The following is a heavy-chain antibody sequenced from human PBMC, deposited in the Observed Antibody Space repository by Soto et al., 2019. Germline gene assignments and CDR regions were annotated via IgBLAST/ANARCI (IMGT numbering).Heavy chain of an antibody. CDR1: GYIFSRND. Sequence: QVQLVQSGAEEKKPGASVKVSGKASGYIFSRNDIHWVRQAPGQRLEWMGWMNAGNGNTRYSREFQARVTFTRDTAASTGYMELSSLRSEDTAVYYCARAAGMVALDYWGQGTLVTVSS. V-gene: IGHV1-3*05. J-gene: IGHJ4*02. CDR3: ARAAGMVALDY. D-gene: IGHD5-18*01. CDR2: MNAGNGNT.